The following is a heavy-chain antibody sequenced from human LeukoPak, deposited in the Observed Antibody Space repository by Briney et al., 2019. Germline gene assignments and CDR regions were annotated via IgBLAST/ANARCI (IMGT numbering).Heavy chain of an antibody. CDR2: VNGDGNST. Sequence: PGGSLRLSCAASGFAFSSYWMLWVRQAPGKGLVWVSRVNGDGNSTTYADSVKGRFTISRDNDKNILYLQMNSLRVEDTATYYCARSQFDYWGQGILVTVSS. CDR1: GFAFSSYW. V-gene: IGHV3-74*01. CDR3: ARSQFDY. J-gene: IGHJ4*02.